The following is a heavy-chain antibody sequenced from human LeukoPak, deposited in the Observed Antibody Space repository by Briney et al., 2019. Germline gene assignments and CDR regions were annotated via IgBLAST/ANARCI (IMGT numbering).Heavy chain of an antibody. CDR1: GFTFDDYG. D-gene: IGHD3-3*01. Sequence: GGSLRLSCAASGFTFDDYGMSWVRQAPGKGLEWVSGINWNGGSTGYADSVKGRFTISRDNAKNSLYLQMNSLRAEDMALYYCAKDSGLYDFWSGFDYWGQGTLVTVSS. V-gene: IGHV3-20*04. CDR2: INWNGGST. J-gene: IGHJ4*02. CDR3: AKDSGLYDFWSGFDY.